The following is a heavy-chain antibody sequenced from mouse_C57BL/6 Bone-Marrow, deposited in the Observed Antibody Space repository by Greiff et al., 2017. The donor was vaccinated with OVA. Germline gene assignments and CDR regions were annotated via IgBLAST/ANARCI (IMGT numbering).Heavy chain of an antibody. Sequence: EVKLQESGPGLVKPSQSLSLTCSVSGYSITSGYYWNWIRQFPGNKLEWMGYISYDGSNNYNPYLKNRISITRDTSKNQFFLKLNSVTTEDTATYYCARNAYYSNYDYYAMYYWGQGTAVTVSS. CDR2: ISYDGSN. D-gene: IGHD2-5*01. J-gene: IGHJ4*01. CDR1: GYSITSGYY. CDR3: ARNAYYSNYDYYAMYY. V-gene: IGHV3-6*01.